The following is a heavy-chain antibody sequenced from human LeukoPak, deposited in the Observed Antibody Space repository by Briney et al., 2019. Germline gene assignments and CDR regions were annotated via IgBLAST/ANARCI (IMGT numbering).Heavy chain of an antibody. CDR2: ISYDGSNK. Sequence: PGGSLRLSCAASGFTFSSYGMHWVRQAPGEGLEWVAVISYDGSNKYYADSVKGRFTISRDNSKNTLYLQMNSLRAEDTAVYYCARGPGGVRWNDVHQGFDYWGQGTLVTVSS. CDR1: GFTFSSYG. J-gene: IGHJ4*02. CDR3: ARGPGGVRWNDVHQGFDY. D-gene: IGHD1-1*01. V-gene: IGHV3-30*03.